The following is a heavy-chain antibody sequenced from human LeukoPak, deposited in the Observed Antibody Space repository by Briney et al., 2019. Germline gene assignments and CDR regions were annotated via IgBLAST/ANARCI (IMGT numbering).Heavy chain of an antibody. D-gene: IGHD3-22*01. CDR1: GGTFSSYA. CDR3: AREGPRVYYDSSGTFDY. CDR2: IIPILGIA. J-gene: IGHJ4*02. V-gene: IGHV1-69*04. Sequence: SVKVSCKASGGTFSSYAISWVRQAPGQGLEWMGRIIPILGIANYAQKFQGRVTITADKSTSTAYVELSSLRSEDTAVYYCAREGPRVYYDSSGTFDYWGQGTLVTVSS.